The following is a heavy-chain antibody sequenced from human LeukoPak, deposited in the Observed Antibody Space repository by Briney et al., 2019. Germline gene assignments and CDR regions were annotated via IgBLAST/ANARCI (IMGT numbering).Heavy chain of an antibody. Sequence: PGGSLRLSCAASGFTFSTYAMSWVRQAPGKGLEWVSAISDSGSTYYADSVKGRFTISRDNSKNTLYLQMNSLRAEDTAVYYCAKIPNLRYCSSTSCLYHFDYWGQGTPVTVSS. CDR2: ISDSGST. CDR1: GFTFSTYA. V-gene: IGHV3-23*01. CDR3: AKIPNLRYCSSTSCLYHFDY. J-gene: IGHJ4*02. D-gene: IGHD2-2*01.